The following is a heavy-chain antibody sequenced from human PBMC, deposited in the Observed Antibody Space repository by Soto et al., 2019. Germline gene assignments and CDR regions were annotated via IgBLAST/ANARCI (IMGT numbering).Heavy chain of an antibody. J-gene: IGHJ4*02. D-gene: IGHD3-10*01. CDR3: ARDLKFGQADY. CDR1: GGSISSYY. Sequence: SETLSLTCTVSGGSISSYYWTWIRQPSGKGLEWIGRIYTSGSTNYNPSLKSRVTLSVDTSKNQFSLKLISVTAADTAVYYCARDLKFGQADYWGQGSQVTVSS. V-gene: IGHV4-4*07. CDR2: IYTSGST.